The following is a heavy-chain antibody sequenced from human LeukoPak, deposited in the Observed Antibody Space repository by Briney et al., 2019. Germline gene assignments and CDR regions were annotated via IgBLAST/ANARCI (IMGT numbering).Heavy chain of an antibody. D-gene: IGHD5-12*01. J-gene: IGHJ4*02. CDR3: ARALRHHYFDF. CDR2: IYYSGTT. V-gene: IGHV4-31*03. CDR1: GDSISSGGFH. Sequence: PSETLSLTCTVSGDSISSGGFHWIWIRQHPGKGLEWIGYIYYSGTTYYNPSLKSRITISVDTSKNQFSLKLSSVTAADTAVYYCARALRHHYFDFWGQGTLATVSS.